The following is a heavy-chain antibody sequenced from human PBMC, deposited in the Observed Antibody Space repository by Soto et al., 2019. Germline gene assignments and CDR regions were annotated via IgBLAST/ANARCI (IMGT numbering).Heavy chain of an antibody. J-gene: IGHJ3*02. CDR3: AKDMTTVTTNAFDI. V-gene: IGHV3-9*01. D-gene: IGHD4-17*01. CDR1: GFTFDDYA. CDR2: ISWNSGSI. Sequence: EVQLVESGGGLVQPGRSLRLSCAASGFTFDDYAMHWVRQGPGKGLEWVSGISWNSGSIVYADSVKGRFIISRDNAKNSLYLQMKSLRTEDTALYFCAKDMTTVTTNAFDIWGQGTIVTVSS.